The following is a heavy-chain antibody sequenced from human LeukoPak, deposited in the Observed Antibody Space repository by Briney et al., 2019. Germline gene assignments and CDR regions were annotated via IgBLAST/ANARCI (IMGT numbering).Heavy chain of an antibody. V-gene: IGHV4-4*07. J-gene: IGHJ4*02. CDR1: GGSISSYY. CDR2: IYTSEST. D-gene: IGHD1-26*01. Sequence: SETLSLTCTVSGGSISSYYWSWIRQPAGRGLEWIGRIYTSESTNYNPSLKSRVTMSVDTSKNQFSLKLTSVTAADTAVYYCARGGQYERGSFYFDSGGQGPRVTVPS. CDR3: ARGGQYERGSFYFDS.